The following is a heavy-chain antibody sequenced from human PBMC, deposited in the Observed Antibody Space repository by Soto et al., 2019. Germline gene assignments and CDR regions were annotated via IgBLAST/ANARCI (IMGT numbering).Heavy chain of an antibody. Sequence: EVQLVESGGGLVKPGGSLRLSCTASGFTFSSFSMNWVRQAPGKGLEWVSSSSSSGSYIYYADSAKGRFTISRDNAKNSMYLQMNSLRAEDTAVYYCARAPVVVAAEYYFDNWGQGTLVTVSS. CDR3: ARAPVVVAAEYYFDN. CDR1: GFTFSSFS. CDR2: SSSSGSYI. J-gene: IGHJ4*02. V-gene: IGHV3-21*01. D-gene: IGHD2-15*01.